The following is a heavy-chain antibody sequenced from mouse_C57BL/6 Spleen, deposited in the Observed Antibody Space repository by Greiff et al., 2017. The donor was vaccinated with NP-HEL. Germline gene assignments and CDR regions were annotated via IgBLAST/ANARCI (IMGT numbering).Heavy chain of an antibody. CDR3: TITTVVATGYFDV. Sequence: EVMLVESGGGLVQPGGSMKLSCVASGFTFSNYWMNWVRQSPDKGLEWVAQIRLKSDNYATHYAESVKGRFTISRDDSKSSVYLQMNNLRAEDTGIYYCTITTVVATGYFDVWGTGTTVTVSS. J-gene: IGHJ1*03. CDR1: GFTFSNYW. CDR2: IRLKSDNYAT. D-gene: IGHD1-1*01. V-gene: IGHV6-3*01.